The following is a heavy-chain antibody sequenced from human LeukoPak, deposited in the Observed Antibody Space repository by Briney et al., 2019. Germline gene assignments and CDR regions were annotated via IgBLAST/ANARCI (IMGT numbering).Heavy chain of an antibody. CDR2: IYYSGST. CDR1: GGSISNYY. J-gene: IGHJ6*03. Sequence: PSETLSLTCTVSGGSISNYYWSWIRQPPGKELEWMGYIYYSGSTNYNPSLKSRVTISVDTSKNQFSLKLSSVTAADTAVYYCARVGTTVVRNYYYYYMDVWGKGTTVTVSS. D-gene: IGHD4-23*01. CDR3: ARVGTTVVRNYYYYYMDV. V-gene: IGHV4-59*01.